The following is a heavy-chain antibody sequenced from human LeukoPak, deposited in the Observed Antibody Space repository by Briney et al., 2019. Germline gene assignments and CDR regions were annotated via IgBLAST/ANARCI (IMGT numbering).Heavy chain of an antibody. J-gene: IGHJ4*02. CDR1: GFTFSSYA. V-gene: IGHV3-23*01. Sequence: GGSLRLSCAASGFTFSSYAMSWVRQAPGKGLEWVSTISGSRGSTYYADSVKGRFTISRDNSKNTMYLQMNSLKGEDTAVYYCARRSNPPGRIDHWGQGTLVTVSS. CDR2: ISGSRGST. D-gene: IGHD1-14*01. CDR3: ARRSNPPGRIDH.